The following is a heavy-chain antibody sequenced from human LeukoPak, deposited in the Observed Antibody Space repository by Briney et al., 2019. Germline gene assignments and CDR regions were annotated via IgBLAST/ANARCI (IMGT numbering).Heavy chain of an antibody. D-gene: IGHD6-6*01. CDR1: GGSISSYY. Sequence: PSETLSLTCPVSGGSISSYYWSWIRQPPGKGLEWIGYIYYSGSTSYNPSLKSRVTISVDTSKNQFSLKLTSVTAADTAFYYCARGRAIAARDYWGQGTLVTVSS. CDR3: ARGRAIAARDY. CDR2: IYYSGST. V-gene: IGHV4-59*01. J-gene: IGHJ4*02.